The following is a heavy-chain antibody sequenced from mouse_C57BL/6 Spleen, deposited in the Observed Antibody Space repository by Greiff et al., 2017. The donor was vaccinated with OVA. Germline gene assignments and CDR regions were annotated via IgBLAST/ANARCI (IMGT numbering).Heavy chain of an antibody. CDR2: IDPSDSET. Sequence: QVQLQQSGAELVRPGSSVKLSCKASGYTFTSYWMHWVKQRPIQGLEWIGNIDPSDSETHYNQKFKDKATLTVDKSSSTAYMQLSSLTSEDSAVYYCARGGTTVVATRAMDYWGQGTSVTVSS. CDR3: ARGGTTVVATRAMDY. CDR1: GYTFTSYW. V-gene: IGHV1-52*01. J-gene: IGHJ4*01. D-gene: IGHD1-1*01.